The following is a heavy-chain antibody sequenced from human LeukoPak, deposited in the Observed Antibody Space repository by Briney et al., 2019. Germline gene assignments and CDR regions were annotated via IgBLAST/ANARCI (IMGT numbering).Heavy chain of an antibody. CDR1: RYTFTSYG. Sequence: GASVKVSCKASRYTFTSYGVRWGRQAPGQGLEWMGWISAYNGNTNYAQKLQGRVTMTTDTSTSTAYMELRSLRSEDTAVYYCGRDDSSAWYGRAFDMWEPGTIVTVSS. CDR2: ISAYNGNT. J-gene: IGHJ3*02. V-gene: IGHV1-18*01. D-gene: IGHD6-19*01. CDR3: GRDDSSAWYGRAFDM.